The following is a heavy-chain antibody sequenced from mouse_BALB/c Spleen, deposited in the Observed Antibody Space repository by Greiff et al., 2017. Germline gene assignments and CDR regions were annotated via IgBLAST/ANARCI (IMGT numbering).Heavy chain of an antibody. J-gene: IGHJ4*01. Sequence: DVHLVESGGGLVQPGGSRKLSCAASGFTFSSFGMHWVRQAPEKGLEWVAYISSGSSTIYYADTVKGRFTISRDNPKNTLFLQMTSLRSEDTAMYYCAKLGRDYYAMDYWGQGTSVTVSS. CDR1: GFTFSSFG. CDR3: AKLGRDYYAMDY. D-gene: IGHD4-1*01. V-gene: IGHV5-17*02. CDR2: ISSGSSTI.